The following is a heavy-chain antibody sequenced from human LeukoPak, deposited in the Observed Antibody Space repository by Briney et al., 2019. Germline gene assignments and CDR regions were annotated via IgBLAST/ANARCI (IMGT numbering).Heavy chain of an antibody. D-gene: IGHD6-13*01. CDR2: IIPILGLA. J-gene: IGHJ4*02. CDR1: GATFSSYT. CDR3: ASTNSSSWYLKYYFDY. Sequence: SVKGSCKASGATFSSYTIIWVRQAPGQGLEWMGRIIPILGLANYAQKFQGRVTITADNSTSTAYMDLIRLRSEDTAVYYCASTNSSSWYLKYYFDYWGQGTLVTVSS. V-gene: IGHV1-69*02.